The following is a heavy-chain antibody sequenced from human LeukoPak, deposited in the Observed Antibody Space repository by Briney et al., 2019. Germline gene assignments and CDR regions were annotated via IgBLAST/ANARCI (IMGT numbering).Heavy chain of an antibody. CDR3: ARLWSTSCKGGSCPHQPNY. V-gene: IGHV4-59*02. CDR2: IYYTGST. Sequence: SETLSLTCTISGGSVSDYYWSWIRQSPGKGLEWIGYIYYTGSTTYNPSLKSRVTMSADTSKNQFSLKLSSVTAADTAVYYCARLWSTSCKGGSCPHQPNYWGQGTRVTVPS. J-gene: IGHJ4*02. D-gene: IGHD2-15*01. CDR1: GGSVSDYY.